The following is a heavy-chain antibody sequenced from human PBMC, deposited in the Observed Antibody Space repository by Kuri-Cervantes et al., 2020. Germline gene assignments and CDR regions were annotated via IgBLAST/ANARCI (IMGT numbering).Heavy chain of an antibody. Sequence: SETLSLTCTVSGGSISSYYWSWIRQPPGKGLEWIGYIYYSGSTYYNPSLKSRVTISVDTSKNQFSLKLSSVTAADTAVYYCARGLVLRYFDWPRRGNYYYYYMDVWGKGTTVTVSS. D-gene: IGHD3-9*01. J-gene: IGHJ6*03. CDR2: IYYSGST. CDR1: GGSISSYY. CDR3: ARGLVLRYFDWPRRGNYYYYYMDV. V-gene: IGHV4-59*12.